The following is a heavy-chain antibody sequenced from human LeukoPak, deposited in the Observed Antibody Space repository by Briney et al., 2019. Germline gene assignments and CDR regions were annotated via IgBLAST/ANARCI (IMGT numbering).Heavy chain of an antibody. V-gene: IGHV3-30*02. J-gene: IGHJ4*02. CDR1: GFSFRNFG. CDR2: IRDDGSNI. D-gene: IGHD3-10*01. Sequence: GGSLRLSCVASGFSFRNFGMHWVRQDPGKGLEWVTFIRDDGSNIYYADSVKGRFTISRDNSKNTLYLEMNSLRAEDTAVYYCAKDIGSYYDYWGQGILVTVSS. CDR3: AKDIGSYYDY.